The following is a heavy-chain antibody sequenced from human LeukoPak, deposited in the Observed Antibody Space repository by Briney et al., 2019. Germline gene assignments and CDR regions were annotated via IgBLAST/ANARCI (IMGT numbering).Heavy chain of an antibody. D-gene: IGHD3-22*01. J-gene: IGHJ3*02. Sequence: GGSLRLSCAASGFIVSSNYMTWVRQAPGKGLEWVSVIYSGGRTYYADSVKGRFTTSRDNSKNTLYLQMNSLRAEDTAVYYCARAPDGYEAFDIWGQGTMVTVSS. CDR3: ARAPDGYEAFDI. CDR2: IYSGGRT. CDR1: GFIVSSNY. V-gene: IGHV3-66*01.